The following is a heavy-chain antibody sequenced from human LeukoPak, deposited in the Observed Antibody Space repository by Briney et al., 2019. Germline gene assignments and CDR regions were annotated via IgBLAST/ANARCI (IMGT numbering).Heavy chain of an antibody. D-gene: IGHD6-19*01. V-gene: IGHV3-11*04. CDR1: GFTFSDYY. Sequence: PGGSLRLSCAASGFTFSDYYMSWIRQAPGKGLEWVSYISSTSSTISYADSVKGRFTISRDNAENSLYLQMNSLRAEDTAVYYCARHRDVSSDLFDLWGLGTLVTVSS. CDR2: ISSTSSTI. J-gene: IGHJ2*01. CDR3: ARHRDVSSDLFDL.